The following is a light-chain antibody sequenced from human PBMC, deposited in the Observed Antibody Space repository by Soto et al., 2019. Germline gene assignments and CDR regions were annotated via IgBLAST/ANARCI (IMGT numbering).Light chain of an antibody. CDR3: QQYYTTPWT. CDR2: WAF. J-gene: IGKJ1*01. CDR1: QTVLHSSNNYNY. V-gene: IGKV4-1*01. Sequence: DILMTQSPDSLAVSLGERATINCKSSQTVLHSSNNYNYLAWYQQRPGQSPKLLIYWAFTREFGVPDRFSGSGSGTDFTLTISSLQAEDVAAYYCQQYYTTPWTFGQGTKVEI.